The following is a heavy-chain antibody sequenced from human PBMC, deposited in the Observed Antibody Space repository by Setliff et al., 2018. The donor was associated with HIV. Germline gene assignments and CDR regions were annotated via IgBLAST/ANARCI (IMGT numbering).Heavy chain of an antibody. CDR2: SNSDGSST. D-gene: IGHD3-22*01. Sequence: LRLSCAASGFTFNTYWMHWVRQSPGKGLVWVSHSNSDGSSTTYADSVKGRFTISRDNAKNSLYLQMNSLRAEDTALYYCARDQIYYDSRYYYYMDVWGKGTTVTVSS. CDR1: GFTFNTYW. CDR3: ARDQIYYDSRYYYYMDV. V-gene: IGHV3-74*03. J-gene: IGHJ6*03.